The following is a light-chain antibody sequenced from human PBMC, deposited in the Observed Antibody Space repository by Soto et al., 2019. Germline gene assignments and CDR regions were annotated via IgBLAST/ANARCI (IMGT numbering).Light chain of an antibody. CDR3: QQSFSAPRT. CDR1: ETIIDY. V-gene: IGKV1-39*01. CDR2: SAS. Sequence: DLQMSQSPSSLSASVGDSVTITCRASETIIDYLTWYQQQPGEAPKLLIFSASSLHSGVPSRFRGSGSGTHFTLTISSLQPEDVATYFCQQSFSAPRTFGQGTKLQAK. J-gene: IGKJ2*01.